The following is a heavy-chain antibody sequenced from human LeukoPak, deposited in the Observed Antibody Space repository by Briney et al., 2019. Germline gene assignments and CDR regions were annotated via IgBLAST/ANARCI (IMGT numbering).Heavy chain of an antibody. CDR1: EYTSCDFK. CDR2: IIGRGSSI. D-gene: IGHD4-17*01. V-gene: IGHV3-48*03. J-gene: IGHJ5*02. CDR3: ARDKGSMTTVMPYNWFDP. Sequence: PGGSLRVSCVESEYTSCDFKMNSVRPAPGRGLGWVAYIIGRGSSIYYLDSVKGRFTISRDNAKNSLYLQMNSLRDEDTALYYCARDKGSMTTVMPYNWFDPWGQGTLVTVS.